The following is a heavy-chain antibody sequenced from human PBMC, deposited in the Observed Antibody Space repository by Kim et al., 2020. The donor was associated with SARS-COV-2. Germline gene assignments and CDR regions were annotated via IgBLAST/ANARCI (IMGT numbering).Heavy chain of an antibody. CDR3: ARSIAAGRFDS. D-gene: IGHD6-13*01. J-gene: IGHJ4*02. V-gene: IGHV7-4-1*02. Sequence: TYAQGFTGRFVFSLDTSVRTAYLQISSLKAEDTAVYYCARSIAAGRFDSWGQGTLVTVSS.